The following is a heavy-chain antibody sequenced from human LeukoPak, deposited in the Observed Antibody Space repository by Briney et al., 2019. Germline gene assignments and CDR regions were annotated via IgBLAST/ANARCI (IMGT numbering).Heavy chain of an antibody. D-gene: IGHD3-3*01. CDR1: GLTFSDYW. CDR3: ARGTLRFLEWALGH. CDR2: ISNDGTST. J-gene: IGHJ1*01. V-gene: IGHV3-74*01. Sequence: GGSLRLSCAVPGLTFSDYWMHWVRQAPGKGLVWVSRISNDGTSTSYADSVKGRFTISRDNAKNSLYLQMNSLRAEDTAVYYCARGTLRFLEWALGHWGQGTLVTVSS.